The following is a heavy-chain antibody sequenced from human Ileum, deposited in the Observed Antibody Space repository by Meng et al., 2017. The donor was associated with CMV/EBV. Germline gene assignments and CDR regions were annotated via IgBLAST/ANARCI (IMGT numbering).Heavy chain of an antibody. CDR1: GFTFSNWW. D-gene: IGHD2-2*01. CDR2: IRNKPNGYTT. Sequence: GESLKISCAASGFTFSNWWVHWVRHAPGKGLEWVGRIRNKPNGYTTVCAASVKGRFTITRDDSKNSLFLQMDSLKTEDTAMYFCATGCSSTSCYSTHFDNWGQGTLVTVSS. V-gene: IGHV3-72*01. CDR3: ATGCSSTSCYSTHFDN. J-gene: IGHJ4*02.